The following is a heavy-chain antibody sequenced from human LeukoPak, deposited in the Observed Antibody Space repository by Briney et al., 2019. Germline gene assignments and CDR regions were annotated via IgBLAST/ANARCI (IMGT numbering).Heavy chain of an antibody. J-gene: IGHJ4*02. Sequence: GGSLRLSCAASGFTLSGFWMHWIRHAPGKGLMWLSRINRDGSSADYADSVKGRFTISRDNARSTLDLQMNSLRVEDTAVYYCARVDSNGWALEYWGQGTLVTGSS. CDR3: ARVDSNGWALEY. CDR2: INRDGSSA. V-gene: IGHV3-74*01. CDR1: GFTLSGFW. D-gene: IGHD3-22*01.